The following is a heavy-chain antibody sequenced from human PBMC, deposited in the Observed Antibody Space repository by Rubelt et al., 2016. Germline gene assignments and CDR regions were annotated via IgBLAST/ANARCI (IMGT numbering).Heavy chain of an antibody. CDR1: GFSFSMSW. CDR3: ARDHVSSALDY. CDR2: IYSDVCST. J-gene: IGHJ4*02. Sequence: GSLRLSCAASGFSFSMSWMHWVRPVPGKGLVWVSRIYSDVCSTTYADSVKGRFTISRDNAKNTLYLQMTSLRAEDTAVYYCARDHVSSALDYWGQGTLVTVSS. D-gene: IGHD3-10*01. V-gene: IGHV3-74*01.